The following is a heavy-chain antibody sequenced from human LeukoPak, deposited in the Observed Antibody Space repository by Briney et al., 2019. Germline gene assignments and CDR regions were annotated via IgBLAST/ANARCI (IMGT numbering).Heavy chain of an antibody. J-gene: IGHJ4*02. D-gene: IGHD2-2*01. CDR2: IYYSGST. V-gene: IGHV4-59*01. CDR3: ARGRGYCSSISCANFDY. CDR1: GGSISGYF. Sequence: SETLSLTCTVSGGSISGYFWSWIRQPPGKGLEWIGYIYYSGSTNYNPSLESRVTMSVDTSKNQFSLKLASVTAADTAVYYCARGRGYCSSISCANFDYWGQGTLVTVSS.